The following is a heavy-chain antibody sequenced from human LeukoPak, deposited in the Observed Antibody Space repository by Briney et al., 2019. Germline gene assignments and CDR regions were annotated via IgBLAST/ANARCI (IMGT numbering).Heavy chain of an antibody. J-gene: IGHJ4*02. CDR1: GGSISSSSYY. Sequence: SETLSLTCTVSGGSISSSSYYWGWIRQPPGKGLEWIGSIYYSGSTYYNPSLKSRVTISVDTSKNQFSLKLSSVTAADTAVYYCARSQEVVVAATFDYWGQGTLVTVSS. V-gene: IGHV4-39*07. CDR2: IYYSGST. CDR3: ARSQEVVVAATFDY. D-gene: IGHD2-15*01.